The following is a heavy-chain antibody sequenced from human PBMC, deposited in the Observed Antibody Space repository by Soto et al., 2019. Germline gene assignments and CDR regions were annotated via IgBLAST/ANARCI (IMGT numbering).Heavy chain of an antibody. CDR3: ARDSRIMTTVYYYYYMDV. V-gene: IGHV3-48*01. CDR1: GFTFSSYS. D-gene: IGHD4-17*01. CDR2: ISSSSSTI. J-gene: IGHJ6*03. Sequence: GGSLRLSCAASGFTFSSYSMNWVRQAPGKGLEWVSYISSSSSTIYYADSVKGRFTISRDNAKNSLYLQMNSLRAEDTAVYYCARDSRIMTTVYYYYYMDVWGKGTTVTVSS.